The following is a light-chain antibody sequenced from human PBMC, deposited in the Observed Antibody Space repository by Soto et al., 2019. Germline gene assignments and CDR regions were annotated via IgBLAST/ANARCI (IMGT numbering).Light chain of an antibody. V-gene: IGLV1-40*01. CDR1: SSNIGAGYD. CDR3: QSYDSSLSGSV. J-gene: IGLJ3*02. CDR2: ANT. Sequence: QSVLTQPPSVSGAPGQRVTISCTGRSSNIGAGYDVHWYQQLPGAAPKLLIRANTHRPSGVPDRFSASKSRTSASLAITGLQAGDEADYYCQSYDSSLSGSVLGGGTKLTLL.